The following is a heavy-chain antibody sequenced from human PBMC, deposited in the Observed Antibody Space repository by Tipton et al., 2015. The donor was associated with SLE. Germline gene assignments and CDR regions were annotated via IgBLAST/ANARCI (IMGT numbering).Heavy chain of an antibody. CDR2: ISSTGGST. CDR1: GFTFSSSA. J-gene: IGHJ3*02. V-gene: IGHV3-23*01. CDR3: AKEGGGYEDAFDI. Sequence: SLRLSCAASGFTFSSSAMGWVRQAPGKGLEWVSSISSTGGSTYYADSVKGRFTISRDNSRSTVYLQMNSLRAEDTSVYYCAKEGGGYEDAFDIWGQGTMVSVSS. D-gene: IGHD5-24*01.